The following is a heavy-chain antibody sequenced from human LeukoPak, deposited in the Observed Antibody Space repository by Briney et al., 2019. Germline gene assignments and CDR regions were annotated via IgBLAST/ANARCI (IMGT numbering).Heavy chain of an antibody. CDR2: INSDGSST. D-gene: IGHD3-3*01. CDR3: ARGDYDFWSGYQKNYYYYMDV. Sequence: PGGSLRLSCAASGFTFSSYWMHWVRQAPGKGLVWVSRINSDGSSTSYADSVKGRFTISRDNAKNTLYLQMNSLRAEGTAVYYCARGDYDFWSGYQKNYYYYMDVWGKGTTVTVSS. J-gene: IGHJ6*03. CDR1: GFTFSSYW. V-gene: IGHV3-74*01.